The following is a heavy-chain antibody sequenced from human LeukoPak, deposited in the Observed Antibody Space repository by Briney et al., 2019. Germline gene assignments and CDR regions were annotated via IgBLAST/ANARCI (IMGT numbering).Heavy chain of an antibody. Sequence: GGSLRLSCAASGFTFSSYSMNWVRQAPGKGLEWVSSISSSSSYIYYADSVKGRFTISRDNAKNSLYLQMNSLRAEDTAVYYCARQKYTCYYGSSGYYYDYWGQGTLVTVSS. CDR1: GFTFSSYS. V-gene: IGHV3-21*01. CDR2: ISSSSSYI. D-gene: IGHD3-22*01. J-gene: IGHJ4*02. CDR3: ARQKYTCYYGSSGYYYDY.